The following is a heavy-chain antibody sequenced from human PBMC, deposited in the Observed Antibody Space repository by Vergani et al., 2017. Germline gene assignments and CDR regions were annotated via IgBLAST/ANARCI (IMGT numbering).Heavy chain of an antibody. V-gene: IGHV3-30-3*01. Sequence: QVQLVESGGGVVQPGRSLRLSCAASGFTFSSYAMHWVRQAPGKGLEWVAVISYDGSNKYYADSVKGRFTISRDNSKNTLYLQMNSLRAEDTAVYYSATTRDCSGGSCYSYYYMDVWGKXP. CDR2: ISYDGSNK. CDR3: ATTRDCSGGSCYSYYYMDV. CDR1: GFTFSSYA. J-gene: IGHJ6*03. D-gene: IGHD2-15*01.